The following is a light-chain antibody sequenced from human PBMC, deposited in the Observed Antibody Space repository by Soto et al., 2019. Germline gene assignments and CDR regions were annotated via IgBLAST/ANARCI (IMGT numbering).Light chain of an antibody. V-gene: IGLV2-14*01. Sequence: QSALTQPASVSGSPGQSITISCTGTSSDVGGYNYVSWYQQHPGKAPKLMIYEVSYRPSGVSNRFSGSKSGNAASLIISGLQAEDEADYCCSSYTSSNTLVFGTGTKVTVL. J-gene: IGLJ1*01. CDR1: SSDVGGYNY. CDR3: SSYTSSNTLV. CDR2: EVS.